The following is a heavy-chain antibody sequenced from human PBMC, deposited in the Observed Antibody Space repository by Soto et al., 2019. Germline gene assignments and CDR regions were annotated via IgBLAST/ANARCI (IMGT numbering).Heavy chain of an antibody. CDR2: IYPGDSDT. CDR1: GYSFTSYW. CDR3: ARHIGRDGYSYYYYGMDV. J-gene: IGHJ6*02. Sequence: GESLKISCKGSGYSFTSYWIGWVRQMPGKGLEWMGIIYPGDSDTRNSPSFQGQVTISADKSISTAYLQWSSLKASDTAMYYCARHIGRDGYSYYYYGMDVWGQGTTVTVSS. V-gene: IGHV5-51*01. D-gene: IGHD5-12*01.